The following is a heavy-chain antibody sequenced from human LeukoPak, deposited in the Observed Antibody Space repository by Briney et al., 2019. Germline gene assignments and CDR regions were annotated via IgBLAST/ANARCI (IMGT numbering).Heavy chain of an antibody. CDR1: GLTFSGQW. CDR2: IEHDGSEK. D-gene: IGHD3-16*01. V-gene: IGHV3-7*01. Sequence: GGSLGLSCVASGLTFSGQWMNWVRQAPGQGLEWVANIEHDGSEKYYVDSVKGRFTISREDGKNSLSLQMNNVRAEDTAVYYCAYTNNLYHWGQGTLVVVSS. CDR3: AYTNNLYH. J-gene: IGHJ5*02.